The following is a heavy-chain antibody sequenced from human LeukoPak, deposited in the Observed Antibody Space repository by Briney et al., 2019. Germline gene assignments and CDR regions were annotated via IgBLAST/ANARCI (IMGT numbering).Heavy chain of an antibody. CDR1: GYNFATYG. Sequence: GASVKVSCKASGYNFATYGISWVRQAPGQGLEWMGWIAPYNDNANSAQKFQGRLSMTADTSASTAYMELRSLRSDDTAVYYCARDRTMVRGVTQEIDYWGQGTLVTVSS. D-gene: IGHD3-10*01. J-gene: IGHJ4*02. CDR3: ARDRTMVRGVTQEIDY. V-gene: IGHV1-18*01. CDR2: IAPYNDNA.